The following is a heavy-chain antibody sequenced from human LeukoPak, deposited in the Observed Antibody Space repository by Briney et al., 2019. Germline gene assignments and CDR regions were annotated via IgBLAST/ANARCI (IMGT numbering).Heavy chain of an antibody. CDR1: GGSFSGYY. CDR2: INHSGST. CDR3: ARGHVGSADSSGYYYFDY. V-gene: IGHV4-34*01. J-gene: IGHJ4*02. Sequence: SETLSLTCAVYGGSFSGYYWSWIRQPPGKGLEWIGEINHSGSTNYNPSLKSRVTISVDTSKNQFSLKLSSVTAADTAVYYCARGHVGSADSSGYYYFDYWGQGTLVTVSS. D-gene: IGHD3-22*01.